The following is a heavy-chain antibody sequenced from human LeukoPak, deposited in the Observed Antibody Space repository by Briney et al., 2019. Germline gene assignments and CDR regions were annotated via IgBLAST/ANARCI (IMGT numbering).Heavy chain of an antibody. Sequence: PSETLSLTCGVYGGFYCVYYWSVIRQPPGKGLEWIGEINHSGSTNYNPSLKSRVTISVDTSKNQFSLKLSSVTAADTAVYYCARGPLTNRRLRGSKYFDYWGQGTLVTVSS. V-gene: IGHV4-34*01. J-gene: IGHJ4*02. CDR2: INHSGST. D-gene: IGHD3-10*01. CDR3: ARGPLTNRRLRGSKYFDY. CDR1: GGFYCVYY.